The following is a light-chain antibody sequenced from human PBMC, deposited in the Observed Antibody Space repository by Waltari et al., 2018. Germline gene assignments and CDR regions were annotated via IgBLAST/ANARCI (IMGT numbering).Light chain of an antibody. V-gene: IGLV1-47*01. J-gene: IGLJ2*01. CDR3: AAGDDNLSGPNVI. Sequence: QSVLTQPPSASGTPGQRVAISCSGSTSNIGSNYVYWYQQLPGTAPKRLIYRKNEGPSGVTDRYSGPRSGTTAPRAVTGLRSEDEADYYCAAGDDNLSGPNVIFGGGTKLTVL. CDR1: TSNIGSNY. CDR2: RKN.